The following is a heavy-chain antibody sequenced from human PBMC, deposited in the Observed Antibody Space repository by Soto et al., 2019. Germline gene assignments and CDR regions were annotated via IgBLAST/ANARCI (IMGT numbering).Heavy chain of an antibody. CDR3: ATSVATGSGTQTNWFDP. D-gene: IGHD6-25*01. CDR1: GDSVSSNSAA. V-gene: IGHV6-1*01. J-gene: IGHJ5*02. CDR2: TYYRSKWYN. Sequence: SQTLSLTCAISGDSVSSNSAAWNWIRQSPSRGLEWLGRTYYRSKWYNDYAVSVKGRITINPDTSKNQFSLQLNSVTPEDTAVYYCATSVATGSGTQTNWFDPWGQGTLVTVSS.